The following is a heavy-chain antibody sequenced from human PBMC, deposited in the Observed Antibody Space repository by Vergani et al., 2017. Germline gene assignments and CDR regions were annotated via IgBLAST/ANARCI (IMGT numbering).Heavy chain of an antibody. V-gene: IGHV3-49*03. CDR3: TRDGSFDSSGYYYKAY. CDR1: GFTFGDYA. CDR2: IRSKAYGGTT. J-gene: IGHJ4*02. D-gene: IGHD3-22*01. Sequence: VQLVESGGGLVQPGLSLRLSCTASGFTFGDYAMSWFRQAPGKGLEWVGFIRSKAYGGTTEYAASVKGRFTISRDDSKSIAYLQMNSLKTEDTAVYYCTRDGSFDSSGYYYKAYWGQGTLVTVSS.